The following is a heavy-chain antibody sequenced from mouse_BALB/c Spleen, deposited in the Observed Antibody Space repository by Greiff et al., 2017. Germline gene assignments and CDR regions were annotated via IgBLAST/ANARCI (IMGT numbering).Heavy chain of an antibody. Sequence: EVQLVESGPGLVKPSQSLSLTCSVTGYSITSGYYWNWIRQFPGNKLEWMGYISYDGSNNYNPSLKNRISITRDTSKNQFFLKLNSVTTEDTATYYCARDDYDYGSFAYWGQGTLVTVSA. J-gene: IGHJ3*01. CDR3: ARDDYDYGSFAY. V-gene: IGHV3-6*02. D-gene: IGHD2-4*01. CDR1: GYSITSGYY. CDR2: ISYDGSN.